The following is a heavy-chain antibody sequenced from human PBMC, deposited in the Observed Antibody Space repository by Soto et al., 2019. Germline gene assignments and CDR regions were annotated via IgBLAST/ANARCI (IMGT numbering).Heavy chain of an antibody. CDR1: GGSISSSSYY. J-gene: IGHJ4*02. CDR3: ARLPIGMTTVSYFDY. D-gene: IGHD4-17*01. CDR2: IYYSGST. V-gene: IGHV4-39*01. Sequence: GTLSLTCTVSGGSISSSSYYWGWIREPPGKGLEWIGSIYYSGSTYYNPSLKSRVTISVDTSKNQFSLKLSSVTAADTAVYYCARLPIGMTTVSYFDYWGQGTLVTVSS.